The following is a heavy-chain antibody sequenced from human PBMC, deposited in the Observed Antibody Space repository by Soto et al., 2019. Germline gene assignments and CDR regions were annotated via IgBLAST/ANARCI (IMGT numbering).Heavy chain of an antibody. CDR2: IYRTGST. D-gene: IGHD3-3*01. J-gene: IGHJ3*01. CDR1: GGSISTYY. V-gene: IGHV4-4*09. CDR3: ARQIGDDPFDV. Sequence: SETLSLTCTVSGGSISTYYWNWIRQSPGKGLEWIGYIYRTGSTHYNPSLNSRVAISLDTSRNKFSLKLHSVTAADTAVYFCARQIGDDPFDVWGQGTKVTVSS.